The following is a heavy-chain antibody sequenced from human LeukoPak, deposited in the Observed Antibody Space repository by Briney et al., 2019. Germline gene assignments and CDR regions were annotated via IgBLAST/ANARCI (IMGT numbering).Heavy chain of an antibody. CDR3: ARVTTTVVTRFDY. D-gene: IGHD4-23*01. V-gene: IGHV1-2*02. CDR1: GYTFTDYY. CDR2: INPNSGGT. J-gene: IGHJ4*02. Sequence: ASVKVSCKASGYTFTDYYIHWVRQAPGQGLEWMGWINPNSGGTNYAQKFQGRVTMTRDTSISTAYMELSRLRSDDTAVYYCARVTTTVVTRFDYWGQGTLVTVSS.